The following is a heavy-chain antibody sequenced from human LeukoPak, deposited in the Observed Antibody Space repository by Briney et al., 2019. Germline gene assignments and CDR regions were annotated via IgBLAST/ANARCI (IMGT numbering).Heavy chain of an antibody. CDR3: TTGRSGVA. Sequence: SWIRQHPGKGLEWVGRIKSKTDGGTTDYAAPVKGRFTISRDDSKNTLYLQMNSLKTEDTAVYYCTTGRSGVAWGQGTLVTVSS. CDR2: IKSKTDGGTT. J-gene: IGHJ5*02. V-gene: IGHV3-15*01. D-gene: IGHD2-15*01.